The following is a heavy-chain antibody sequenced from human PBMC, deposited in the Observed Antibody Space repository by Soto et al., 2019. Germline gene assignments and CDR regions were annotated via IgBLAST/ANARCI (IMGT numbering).Heavy chain of an antibody. CDR3: AKATYYYGSGSYLAPDY. Sequence: AASVKVSCKASGYTFTSYYMHWVRRAPGQGLEWMGIINPSGGSTSYAQKFQGRVTMTRDTSTSTVYMELSSLRSEDTAVYYCAKATYYYGSGSYLAPDYWGQGTLVTVSS. V-gene: IGHV1-46*03. J-gene: IGHJ4*02. CDR2: INPSGGST. D-gene: IGHD3-10*01. CDR1: GYTFTSYY.